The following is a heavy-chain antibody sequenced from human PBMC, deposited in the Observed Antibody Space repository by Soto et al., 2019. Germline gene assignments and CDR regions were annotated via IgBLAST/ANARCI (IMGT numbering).Heavy chain of an antibody. CDR1: GFTFSSYG. D-gene: IGHD6-19*01. J-gene: IGHJ3*02. V-gene: IGHV3-30*18. CDR2: ISYDGSNK. Sequence: QVQLVESGGGVVQPGRSLRLSCAASGFTFSSYGMHWVRQAPGKGLEWVAVISYDGSNKYYADSVKGRFTISRDNSKNTLYLQMNSLRAEDTAVYYCAKIVGSEQWLGPGDDFDIWGQGTMVTVSS. CDR3: AKIVGSEQWLGPGDDFDI.